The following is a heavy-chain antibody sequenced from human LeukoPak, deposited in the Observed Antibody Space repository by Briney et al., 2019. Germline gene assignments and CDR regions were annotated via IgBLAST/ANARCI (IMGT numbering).Heavy chain of an antibody. V-gene: IGHV4-34*01. CDR1: GGSFSGYY. J-gene: IGHJ6*03. Sequence: PSETLSLTCAVYGGSFSGYYWSWIRQPPGKGLEWIGEINHSGSTNYNPSLKSRVTISVDTSKNQFSLKLSSVTAADTAVYYCARGCRGYCSSTSCQALIYYYYYMDVWGKGTTVTVSS. CDR2: INHSGST. CDR3: ARGCRGYCSSTSCQALIYYYYYMDV. D-gene: IGHD2-2*03.